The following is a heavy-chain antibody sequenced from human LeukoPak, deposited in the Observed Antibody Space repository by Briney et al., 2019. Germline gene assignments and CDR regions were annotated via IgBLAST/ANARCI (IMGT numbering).Heavy chain of an antibody. CDR2: ISGSGGST. CDR1: GFTFSSYS. CDR3: AKSIWLLHYFDY. D-gene: IGHD5-18*01. V-gene: IGHV3-23*01. Sequence: GGSLRLSCAASGFTFSSYSMNWVRQAPGKGLEWVSAISGSGGSTYYADSVKGRFTISRDNSKNTLYLQMNSLRAEDTAVYYCAKSIWLLHYFDYWGQGTLVTVSS. J-gene: IGHJ4*02.